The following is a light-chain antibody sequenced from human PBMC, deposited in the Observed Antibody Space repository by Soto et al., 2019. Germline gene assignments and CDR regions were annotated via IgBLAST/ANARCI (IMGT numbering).Light chain of an antibody. CDR2: DAS. CDR1: QSVSSY. J-gene: IGKJ5*01. Sequence: DIVMTQSPATLSLSPGERATLSCRASQSVSSYLAWYQQKPGQPPRLLIYDASTRAPGIPARFSGSGTGTDFTLTISSLEPEDSAVYHCQQRSNWPSITFGQGTRLEI. CDR3: QQRSNWPSIT. V-gene: IGKV3-11*01.